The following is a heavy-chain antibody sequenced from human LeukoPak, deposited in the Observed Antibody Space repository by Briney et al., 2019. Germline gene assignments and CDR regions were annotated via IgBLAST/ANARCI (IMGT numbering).Heavy chain of an antibody. Sequence: ASVKVSCKASGYTFTSYAMHWVRQAPGQRLEWMGWINAGNGNTKYSQKFQGRVTITRDTSASTAYMELSSLRSEDTAVYYCARVRRTSRYFDYWGQGTLATVSS. CDR3: ARVRRTSRYFDY. CDR2: INAGNGNT. CDR1: GYTFTSYA. D-gene: IGHD1/OR15-1a*01. V-gene: IGHV1-3*01. J-gene: IGHJ4*02.